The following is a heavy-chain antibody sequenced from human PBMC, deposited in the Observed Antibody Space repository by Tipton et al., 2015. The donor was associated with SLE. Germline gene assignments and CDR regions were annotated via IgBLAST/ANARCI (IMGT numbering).Heavy chain of an antibody. Sequence: QSGPEVKKPGASVKVSCKASGYTFTSYCITWVRQAPGQGLEWMGWISAYNGNTNYAQKLQGRVTMTTDTSTSTAYMELRSLRSDATGVYYCARVGDWVFLCYMYVWGEGAPVTVSS. CDR2: ISAYNGNT. D-gene: IGHD3-16*01. V-gene: IGHV1-18*01. CDR3: ARVGDWVFLCYMYV. J-gene: IGHJ6*03. CDR1: GYTFTSYC.